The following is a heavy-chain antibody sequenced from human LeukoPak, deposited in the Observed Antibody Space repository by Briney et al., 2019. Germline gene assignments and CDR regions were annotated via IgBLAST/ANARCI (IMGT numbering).Heavy chain of an antibody. V-gene: IGHV4-59*01. D-gene: IGHD2-2*01. CDR3: ARPRYCSSTSCYEVDP. CDR1: GGSISSYY. Sequence: LETLSLTCTVSGGSISSYYWSWIRQPPGKGLEWIGYIYYSGSTNYNPSLKSRVTISVDTSKNQFSLKLSSVTAADTAVYYCARPRYCSSTSCYEVDPWGQGTLVTVTS. CDR2: IYYSGST. J-gene: IGHJ5*02.